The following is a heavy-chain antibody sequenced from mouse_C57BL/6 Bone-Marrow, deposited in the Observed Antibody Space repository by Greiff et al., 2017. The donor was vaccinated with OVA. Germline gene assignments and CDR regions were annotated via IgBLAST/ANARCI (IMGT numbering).Heavy chain of an antibody. CDR2: IDPDSGGT. D-gene: IGHD2-10*02. V-gene: IGHV1-72*01. J-gene: IGHJ4*01. CDR3: ASPLGRYGYYSMDY. CDR1: GYTFTSYW. Sequence: QVQLQQPGAELVKPGASVKLSCKASGYTFTSYWMHWVKQRPGRGLEWIGRIDPDSGGTKYNEKFKSKATLTVDKSSSTAYMQLSSLTSEDSAVYYCASPLGRYGYYSMDYWGQGTSVTVSS.